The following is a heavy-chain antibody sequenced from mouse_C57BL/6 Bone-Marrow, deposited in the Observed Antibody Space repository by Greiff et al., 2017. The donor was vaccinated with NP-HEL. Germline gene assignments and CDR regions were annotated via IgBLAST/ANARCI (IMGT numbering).Heavy chain of an antibody. CDR1: GYTFTSYW. Sequence: QVQLQQPGAELVRPGSSMKLSCKASGYTFTSYWMHWVKQRPIQGLEWIGNIDPSDSETHYNQKFKDKATLTVDKSSSTAYMQLSSLTSEDSAVYYCTNYYGSSYPYWYFDVWGTGTTVTVSS. V-gene: IGHV1-52*01. CDR2: IDPSDSET. D-gene: IGHD1-1*01. CDR3: TNYYGSSYPYWYFDV. J-gene: IGHJ1*03.